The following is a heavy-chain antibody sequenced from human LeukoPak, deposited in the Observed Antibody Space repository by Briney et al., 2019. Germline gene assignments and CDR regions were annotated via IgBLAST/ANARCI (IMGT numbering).Heavy chain of an antibody. Sequence: GGSLRLSCEASGFTFSNYSMNWVRQVPWKGLEWVSYIRSSSSTIYYADSVKGRFTISRDNAKNSLYLQMNNLRAEDTAVYYCARDLRLRFGEYYYYYMDVWGKGTTVTVSS. CDR3: ARDLRLRFGEYYYYYMDV. J-gene: IGHJ6*03. CDR2: IRSSSSTI. V-gene: IGHV3-48*01. CDR1: GFTFSNYS. D-gene: IGHD3-10*01.